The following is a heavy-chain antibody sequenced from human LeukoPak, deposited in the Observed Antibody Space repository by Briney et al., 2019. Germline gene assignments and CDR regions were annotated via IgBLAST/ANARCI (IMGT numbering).Heavy chain of an antibody. CDR3: ATYDFWSGYLY. CDR2: TRNKVNSYTT. Sequence: GGSLRLSYAASGFTFSDQYMDWVRQAPGKGLEWVGRTRNKVNSYTTEYAASVKGRFTISRDDSKNSLHLQMNSLKTEDTAVYYCATYDFWSGYLYWGQGTLVTVSS. J-gene: IGHJ4*02. D-gene: IGHD3-3*01. V-gene: IGHV3-72*01. CDR1: GFTFSDQY.